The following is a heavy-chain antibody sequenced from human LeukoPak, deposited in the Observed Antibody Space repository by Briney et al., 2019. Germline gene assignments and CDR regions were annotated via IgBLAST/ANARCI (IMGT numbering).Heavy chain of an antibody. V-gene: IGHV4-59*01. CDR2: IKYRGNT. J-gene: IGHJ6*03. D-gene: IGHD3-22*01. Sequence: PSETLSLTCTVSGASISVNYWSWIRQPAGKGLEWIGSIKYRGNTNYNPSLKRRVTISLDTSNNQFSLKLSSVTAADTAVYFCARSYDSSGSYYGSHYYYMDVWGKGTTVTVSS. CDR3: ARSYDSSGSYYGSHYYYMDV. CDR1: GASISVNY.